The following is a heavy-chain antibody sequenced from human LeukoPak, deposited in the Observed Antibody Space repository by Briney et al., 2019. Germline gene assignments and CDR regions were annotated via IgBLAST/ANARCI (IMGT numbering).Heavy chain of an antibody. J-gene: IGHJ6*03. V-gene: IGHV4-59*01. CDR1: GGSISSNY. Sequence: SETLSLTCTVSGGSISSNYWSWIRQPPGKGLEWIGYIYYSGSTDYNPSLKSRVTISVDTSKNQFSLKLSSVTAADTAVYYCARLSQSLWGGYDEYYYYYYMDVWGKGTTVTVSS. D-gene: IGHD3-3*01. CDR2: IYYSGST. CDR3: ARLSQSLWGGYDEYYYYYYMDV.